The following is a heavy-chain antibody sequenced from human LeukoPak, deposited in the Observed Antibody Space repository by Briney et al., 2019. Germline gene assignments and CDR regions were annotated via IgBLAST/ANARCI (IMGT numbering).Heavy chain of an antibody. CDR2: IYYSGST. Sequence: PSETLSLTCAISGGSISGTPYYWGWIRQPPGKGLERIGSIYYSGSTYYNPSLKSRLTISVDTSKNQFSLKLSSVTAADTAVYYCARASTIFGHFAYWGRGTLVTVSS. J-gene: IGHJ4*02. CDR1: GGSISGTPYY. CDR3: ARASTIFGHFAY. V-gene: IGHV4-39*07. D-gene: IGHD3-3*01.